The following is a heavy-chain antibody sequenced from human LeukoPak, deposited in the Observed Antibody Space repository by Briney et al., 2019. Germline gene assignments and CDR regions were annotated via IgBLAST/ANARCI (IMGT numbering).Heavy chain of an antibody. J-gene: IGHJ4*02. CDR3: AKDRRGYSYVFDY. V-gene: IGHV3-9*01. CDR1: GFTFDDYA. D-gene: IGHD5-18*01. CDR2: ISWNSGSI. Sequence: GGSLRLSCAASGFTFDDYAMQWVRHAPGRGREWVSGISWNSGSIGYADSVKGRFTISRDNAKNSLYLQMNSLRAEDTALYYCAKDRRGYSYVFDYWGQGTLVTVSS.